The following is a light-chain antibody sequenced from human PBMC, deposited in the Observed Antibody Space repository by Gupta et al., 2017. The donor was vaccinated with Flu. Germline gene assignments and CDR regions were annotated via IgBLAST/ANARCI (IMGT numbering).Light chain of an antibody. CDR1: SSDVGAYNY. J-gene: IGLJ3*02. CDR2: DVT. CDR3: SSYTTRSTLV. V-gene: IGLV2-14*03. Sequence: QSALTPPDSVSGPPGQSITISCTGTSSDVGAYNYVSWYQQHPCKAPKLMICDVTNRPSGVSNRFSGSKSGNTASLTISGLQTEDEADYDCSSYTTRSTLVFGGGTKLTVL.